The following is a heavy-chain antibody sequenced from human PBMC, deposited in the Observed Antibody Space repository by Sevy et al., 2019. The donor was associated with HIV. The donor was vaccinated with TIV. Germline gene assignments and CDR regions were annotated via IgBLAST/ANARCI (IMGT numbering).Heavy chain of an antibody. CDR1: GFTFSSYA. J-gene: IGHJ4*02. CDR3: AKVTHPDTAMAQFDY. V-gene: IGHV3-23*01. D-gene: IGHD5-18*01. CDR2: ISDSGGST. Sequence: GGSLRLSCAASGFTFSSYAMSWVRQAPGKGLEWVSAISDSGGSTYYADSVKGRFTISRDNSKNTLYLQMNSLRAEDTAVYYCAKVTHPDTAMAQFDYWGQGTLVTVSS.